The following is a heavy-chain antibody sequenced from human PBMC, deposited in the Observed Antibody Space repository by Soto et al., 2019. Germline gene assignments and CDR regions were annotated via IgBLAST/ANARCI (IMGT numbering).Heavy chain of an antibody. V-gene: IGHV4-39*01. CDR1: GGSISSSSYY. J-gene: IGHJ4*02. D-gene: IGHD1-26*01. Sequence: SETLSLTCTVSGGSISSSSYYWGWIRQPPGKGLEWIGSIYYSGSTYYNPSLKSRVTISVDTSKNQFSLKLSSVTAADTAVYYCAQAISRERQIDYWGQGTLVTVSS. CDR2: IYYSGST. CDR3: AQAISRERQIDY.